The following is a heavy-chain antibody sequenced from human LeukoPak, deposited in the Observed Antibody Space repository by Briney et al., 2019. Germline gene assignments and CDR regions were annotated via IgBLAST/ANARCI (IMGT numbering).Heavy chain of an antibody. CDR3: ARLVPGYYDSGTNDF. Sequence: GESLKISCQASGYTFTRNWISWVRQIPGKGLEWMGTIDPTDSYVNYCPSFEGHVTISTDRSINTVYLHWGSLRASDTAMYYCARLVPGYYDSGTNDFWGQGTLVTVAS. CDR1: GYTFTRNW. J-gene: IGHJ4*02. CDR2: IDPTDSYV. V-gene: IGHV5-10-1*01. D-gene: IGHD3-10*01.